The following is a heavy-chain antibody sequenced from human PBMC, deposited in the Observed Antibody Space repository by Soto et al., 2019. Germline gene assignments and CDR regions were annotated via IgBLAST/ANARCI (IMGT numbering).Heavy chain of an antibody. D-gene: IGHD6-13*01. CDR3: ARGFSSSWSGDYFDY. Sequence: PSETLSLTCTVSGGSISSYYWSWIRQPPGKGLEWIGYIYYSGSTNYNPSLKSRVTISVDTSKNQFSLKLSSVTAADTAVYYCARGFSSSWSGDYFDYWGQGTLVTVSS. CDR2: IYYSGST. J-gene: IGHJ4*02. V-gene: IGHV4-59*01. CDR1: GGSISSYY.